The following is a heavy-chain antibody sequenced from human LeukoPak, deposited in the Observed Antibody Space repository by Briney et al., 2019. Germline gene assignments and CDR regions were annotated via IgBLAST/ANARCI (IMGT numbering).Heavy chain of an antibody. Sequence: GGSLRLSCAASGFTISNNYIRWLRQAPGKVLEWVSHIYSGGFTQFAGSVRGRFTMSRDSSKNTLYLQMNSRTAEATAFYYCGRDVGRWGQGPLVSVSS. J-gene: IGHJ4*02. D-gene: IGHD3-10*01. V-gene: IGHV3-66*01. CDR2: IYSGGFT. CDR1: GFTISNNY. CDR3: GRDVGR.